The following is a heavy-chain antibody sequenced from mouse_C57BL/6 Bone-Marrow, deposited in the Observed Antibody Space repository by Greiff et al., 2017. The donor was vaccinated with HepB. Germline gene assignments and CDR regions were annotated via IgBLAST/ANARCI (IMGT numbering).Heavy chain of an antibody. V-gene: IGHV15-2*01. CDR3: ARYYYGSSHWYFDV. CDR2: ILPSIGRT. CDR1: DSEVFPIAY. D-gene: IGHD1-1*01. Sequence: QVQLQQSGSELRSPGSSVKLSCKDFDSEVFPIAYMSWVRQKPGHGFEWIGGILPSIGRTIYGEKFEDKATLDADTLSNTAYLELNSLTSEDSAIYYCARYYYGSSHWYFDVWGTGTTVTVSS. J-gene: IGHJ1*03.